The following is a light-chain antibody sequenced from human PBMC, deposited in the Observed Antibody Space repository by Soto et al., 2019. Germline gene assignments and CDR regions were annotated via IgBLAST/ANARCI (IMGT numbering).Light chain of an antibody. CDR3: QQSYTRPWS. Sequence: DIQMTQSPSSLSASLGDRVTISCRASQTISNYLNWYQQKPGKAPKLLIYGASSLPSGVPSRFSGGESGTDFTLTISSLQPEDFATYYCQQSYTRPWSFGQGTKVEIK. J-gene: IGKJ1*01. V-gene: IGKV1-39*01. CDR1: QTISNY. CDR2: GAS.